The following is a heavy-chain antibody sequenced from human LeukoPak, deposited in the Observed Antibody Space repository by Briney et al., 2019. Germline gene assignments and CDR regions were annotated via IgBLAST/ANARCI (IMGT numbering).Heavy chain of an antibody. CDR3: AKGGYNYGPFDY. V-gene: IGHV3-23*01. D-gene: IGHD5-18*01. CDR1: GFSFSSNA. Sequence: PGGSPRLSCAASGFSFSSNAMSWVRHAPGKGLEWVSAISGNGGSTYYADSVKSRFTISRDNSNNTQYLQMNSPIADATPAYYFAKGGYNYGPFDYWGQGTLVTVSS. CDR2: ISGNGGST. J-gene: IGHJ4*02.